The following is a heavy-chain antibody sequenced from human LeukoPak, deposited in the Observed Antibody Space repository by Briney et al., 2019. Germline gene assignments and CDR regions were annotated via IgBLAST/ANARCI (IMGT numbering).Heavy chain of an antibody. J-gene: IGHJ4*02. CDR3: ARGASSSWYYYFDY. D-gene: IGHD6-13*01. CDR2: ISSSSSTTI. V-gene: IGHV3-48*01. Sequence: GGSLRLSCAASGFTFSSYSMNWVRQAPGKGLEWVSYISSSSSTTIYYADSVKGRFTISRDNAKNSLHLQMNSLRAEDTAVYYCARGASSSWYYYFDYWGQGTLVTVSS. CDR1: GFTFSSYS.